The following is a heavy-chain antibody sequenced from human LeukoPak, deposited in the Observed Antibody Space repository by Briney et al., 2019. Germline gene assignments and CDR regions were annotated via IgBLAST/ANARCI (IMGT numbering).Heavy chain of an antibody. J-gene: IGHJ4*02. CDR2: IYHSGST. V-gene: IGHV4-38-2*01. CDR1: GYSISGGYY. Sequence: SETLSLTCAVSGYSISGGYYWGWIRQPPGKGLEWIGSIYHSGSTYYNPSLKSRVTISVDTSKNQFSLKLSSVTAADTAVYYCARHSVYDFWSGPYYFDYWGQGTLVTVSS. CDR3: ARHSVYDFWSGPYYFDY. D-gene: IGHD3-3*01.